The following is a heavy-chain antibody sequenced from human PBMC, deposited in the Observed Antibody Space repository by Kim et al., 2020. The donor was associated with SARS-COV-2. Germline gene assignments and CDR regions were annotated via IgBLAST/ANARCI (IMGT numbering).Heavy chain of an antibody. V-gene: IGHV3-7*01. CDR1: GFTFSSYW. J-gene: IGHJ5*02. CDR2: IKQDGSEK. D-gene: IGHD3-22*01. Sequence: GGSLRLSCAASGFTFSSYWMSWVRQAPGKGLEWVANIKQDGSEKYYVDSVKGRFTISRDNAKNSLYLQMNSLRAEDTAVYYCARDRGPTFHYDSSGYYNWFDPWGQGTLVTVSS. CDR3: ARDRGPTFHYDSSGYYNWFDP.